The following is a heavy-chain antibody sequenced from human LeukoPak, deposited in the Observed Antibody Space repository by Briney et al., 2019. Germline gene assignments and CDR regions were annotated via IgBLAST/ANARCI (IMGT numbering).Heavy chain of an antibody. CDR1: GFTFSNYA. V-gene: IGHV3-23*01. Sequence: PGASLRLSCAASGFTFSNYAMYWVRQAPGKGLEWVSAVSGRDDSTYYADSGKGRFTISTDTSKNTLYLQMNSLRAEDTAVYYCAKWGDYDILTGYYDPDYWGQGTLVTVSS. CDR2: VSGRDDST. J-gene: IGHJ4*02. D-gene: IGHD3-9*01. CDR3: AKWGDYDILTGYYDPDY.